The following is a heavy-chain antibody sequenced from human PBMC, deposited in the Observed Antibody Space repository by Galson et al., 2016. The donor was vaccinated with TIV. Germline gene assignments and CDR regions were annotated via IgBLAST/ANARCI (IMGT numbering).Heavy chain of an antibody. CDR1: GFTFSDYA. Sequence: SLRLSCAASGFTFSDYAMNWVRQAPGRGLEWVPSINTFGAGTYYADSVKGRFTISRDNSRNTLYLHMTGLRVEDTAFYYCAKDAKYQMPRNWFDAWGQGTLVTVSS. J-gene: IGHJ5*02. CDR2: INTFGAGT. V-gene: IGHV3-23*01. D-gene: IGHD2-2*01. CDR3: AKDAKYQMPRNWFDA.